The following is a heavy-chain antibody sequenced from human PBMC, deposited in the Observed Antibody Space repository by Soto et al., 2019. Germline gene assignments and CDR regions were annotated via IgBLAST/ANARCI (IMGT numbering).Heavy chain of an antibody. V-gene: IGHV1-18*01. CDR3: SRFIMVGGWFDPNYYHGMDV. CDR1: GYTLSNYG. Sequence: QVQLVQSGAEVKKPGASVTVSCKTSGYTLSNYGINWVRQAPGHGLEWMGWISGYNGNTNYAQTVQGRVTMTTDTSTGTVYMELRSLKSDDTAIYYWSRFIMVGGWFDPNYYHGMDVWGQGTTVPGSS. J-gene: IGHJ6*02. D-gene: IGHD6-19*01. CDR2: ISGYNGNT.